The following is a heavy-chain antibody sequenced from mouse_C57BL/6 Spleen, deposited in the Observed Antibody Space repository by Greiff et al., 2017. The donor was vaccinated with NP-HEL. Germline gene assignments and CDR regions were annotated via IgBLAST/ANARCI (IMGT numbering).Heavy chain of an antibody. V-gene: IGHV1-81*01. CDR2: IYPRSGNT. CDR1: GYTFTSYG. D-gene: IGHD1-1*01. CDR3: ASEGFITTVPGAFAY. J-gene: IGHJ3*01. Sequence: VQLQQSGAELARPGASVKLSCKASGYTFTSYGISWVKQRTGLGLEWIGEIYPRSGNTYYNEKFKGKATLTADKSSSTAYMELRSLTSEDSAVYFCASEGFITTVPGAFAYWGQGTLVTVSA.